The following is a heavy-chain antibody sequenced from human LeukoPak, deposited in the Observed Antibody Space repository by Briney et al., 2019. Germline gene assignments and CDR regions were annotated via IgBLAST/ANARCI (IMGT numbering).Heavy chain of an antibody. D-gene: IGHD6-13*01. Sequence: PSETLSLTCAVSGYSISSGYYWGWIRQPPGKGLEWIGSIYHSGSTYYNPSLKSRVTISADTSKNQFSLKLSSVTAADTAVYYCARQSATAAYDYWGQGTLVTVSS. J-gene: IGHJ4*02. V-gene: IGHV4-38-2*01. CDR2: IYHSGST. CDR3: ARQSATAAYDY. CDR1: GYSISSGYY.